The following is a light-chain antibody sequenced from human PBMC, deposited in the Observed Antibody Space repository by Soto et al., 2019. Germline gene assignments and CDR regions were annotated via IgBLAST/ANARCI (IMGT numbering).Light chain of an antibody. V-gene: IGLV2-14*03. CDR1: SSDIGAYNY. Sequence: QSVLTQPASVSGSPGQSITVSCTGTSSDIGAYNYVSWYQQHPGKAPKLIIYEVNNRPSGVSNRFSGSKSGNTASLTISGLQAEDEADYYCASFTTFSTRVFGTGTKVTVL. CDR3: ASFTTFSTRV. J-gene: IGLJ1*01. CDR2: EVN.